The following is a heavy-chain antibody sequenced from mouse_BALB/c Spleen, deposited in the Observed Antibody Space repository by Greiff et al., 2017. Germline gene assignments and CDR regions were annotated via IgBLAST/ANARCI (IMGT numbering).Heavy chain of an antibody. J-gene: IGHJ3*01. CDR2: INPSSGYT. D-gene: IGHD1-1*01. V-gene: IGHV1-4*02. Sequence: QVQLQQSAAELARPGASVKMSCKASGYTFTSYTMHWVKQRPGQGLEWIGYINPSSGYTEYNQKFKDKTTLTADKSSSTAYMQLSSLTSEDSAVYYCARRRYDYYGFAYWGQGTLVTVSA. CDR3: ARRRYDYYGFAY. CDR1: GYTFTSYT.